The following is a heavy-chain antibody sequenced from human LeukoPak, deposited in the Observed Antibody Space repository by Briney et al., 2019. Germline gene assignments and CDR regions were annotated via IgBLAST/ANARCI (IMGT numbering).Heavy chain of an antibody. V-gene: IGHV4-59*01. CDR1: GGSISSYH. D-gene: IGHD5-24*01. CDR2: IYYSGST. J-gene: IGHJ4*02. Sequence: SSETLSLTCTVSGGSISSYHWSWIRQSPGKGLEWIGYIYYSGSTNYNPSLKSRVTISVDTSKNQFSLKLSSVTAADTAVYYCARDFYVDGYPYFEYWGQGTLVTVS. CDR3: ARDFYVDGYPYFEY.